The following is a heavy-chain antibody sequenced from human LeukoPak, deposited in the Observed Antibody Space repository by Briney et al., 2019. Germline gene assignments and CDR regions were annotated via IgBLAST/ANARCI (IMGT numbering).Heavy chain of an antibody. D-gene: IGHD3-9*01. V-gene: IGHV4-30-4*01. J-gene: IGHJ5*02. CDR1: GGSISSGDYY. Sequence: PSQTLSLTCTVSGGSISSGDYYWSWIRQPPGKGLEWIGYIYYSGSTYYNPSLKSRVTISVDTSKNQFSLKLSSVTAADTAVYYCARDRYDILTGRNWFDPWGQGTLVTVSS. CDR3: ARDRYDILTGRNWFDP. CDR2: IYYSGST.